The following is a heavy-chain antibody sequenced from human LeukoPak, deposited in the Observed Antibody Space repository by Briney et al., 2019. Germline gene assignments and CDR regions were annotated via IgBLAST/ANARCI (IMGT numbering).Heavy chain of an antibody. CDR2: INHSGST. CDR1: GGSFSSYY. J-gene: IGHJ3*02. CDR3: ARGLITMVREDAFDI. V-gene: IGHV4-34*01. Sequence: SETLSLTCAVYGGSFSSYYWSWIRQPPGKGLEWIGEINHSGSTNYNPSLKSRVTISVDTSKNQFSLKLSSVTAADTAVYYCARGLITMVREDAFDIWGQGTMVTVSS. D-gene: IGHD3-10*01.